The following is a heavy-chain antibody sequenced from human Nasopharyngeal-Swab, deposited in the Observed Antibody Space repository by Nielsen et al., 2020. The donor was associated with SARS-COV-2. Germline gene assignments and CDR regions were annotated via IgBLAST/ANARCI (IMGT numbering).Heavy chain of an antibody. CDR1: GYTFTSYA. V-gene: IGHV7-4-1*02. CDR3: ARDHRTTIFGVVIIQGYYGMDV. J-gene: IGHJ6*02. Sequence: ASVKVSCKASGYTFTSYAMNWVRQAPGQGLEWMGWINTNTGNPTYAQGFTGRFVFPLDTSVSTAYLQISSLKAEDTAVYYCARDHRTTIFGVVIIQGYYGMDVWGQGTTVTVSS. D-gene: IGHD3-3*01. CDR2: INTNTGNP.